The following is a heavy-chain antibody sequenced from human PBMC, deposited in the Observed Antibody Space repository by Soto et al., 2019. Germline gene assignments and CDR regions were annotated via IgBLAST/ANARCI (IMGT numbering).Heavy chain of an antibody. J-gene: IGHJ4*01. CDR1: EFTFRSYD. D-gene: IGHD2-8*01. CDR3: AREDTGNGVPDY. V-gene: IGHV3-48*03. Sequence: GGSLRLSCAASEFTFRSYDMNWVRQAPGKGLEWVSYISSSGSTIYYADSVKGRFAISRDNAKNSLYLQLNSLRAEETAIYYCAREDTGNGVPDYWGRGTLVTVSS. CDR2: ISSSGSTI.